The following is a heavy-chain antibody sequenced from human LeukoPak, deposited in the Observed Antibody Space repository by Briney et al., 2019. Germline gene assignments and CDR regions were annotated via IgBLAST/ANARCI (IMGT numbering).Heavy chain of an antibody. CDR1: GGTLSSYA. J-gene: IGHJ5*02. V-gene: IGHV1-69*04. Sequence: AAVKVSCKASGGTLSSYAISWVRQAPGQGLEWMGRIIPILGIANYAQIFEGRVTITADKSTRTAYMELSSLRSEDTAVYCCARVEGSSWTGDFDPWGQGTLVTVSS. CDR3: ARVEGSSWTGDFDP. CDR2: IIPILGIA. D-gene: IGHD6-13*01.